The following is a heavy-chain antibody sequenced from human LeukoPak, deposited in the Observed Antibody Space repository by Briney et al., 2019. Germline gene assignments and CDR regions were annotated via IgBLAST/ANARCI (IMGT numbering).Heavy chain of an antibody. CDR1: GYTFTSYD. V-gene: IGHV1-69*04. J-gene: IGHJ4*02. CDR2: IIPILGIA. CDR3: ARDPYGDYSNPNDY. D-gene: IGHD4-17*01. Sequence: SVKVSCKASGYTFTSYDISWVRQAPGQGLEWMGRIIPILGIANYAQKFQGRVTITADKSTSTAYMELSSLRSEDTAVYYCARDPYGDYSNPNDYWGQGTLVTVSS.